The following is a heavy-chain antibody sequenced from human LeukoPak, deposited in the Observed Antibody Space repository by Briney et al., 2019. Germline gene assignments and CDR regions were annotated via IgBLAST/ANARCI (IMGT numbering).Heavy chain of an antibody. CDR3: ARQWGRGSGSYLAY. CDR1: GSRFISHW. V-gene: IGHV5-51*01. Sequence: GESRQISGKGSGSRFISHWIAWARQMPGKGLEWMGVIYPGDSDTTYSPSFQGQVTISVDKSISTAYLQWGSLRASDTAMYYCARQWGRGSGSYLAYWGQETVVTVSS. J-gene: IGHJ4*02. CDR2: IYPGDSDT. D-gene: IGHD3-10*01.